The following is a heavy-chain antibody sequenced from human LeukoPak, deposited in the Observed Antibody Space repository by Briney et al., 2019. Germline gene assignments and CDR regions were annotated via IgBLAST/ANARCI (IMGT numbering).Heavy chain of an antibody. Sequence: PGGSLRLSCTASGFTFGDYTMNWVRQAPGKGLEWVSSISSSSSYIYYADSVKGRFTISRDNAKNSLYLQMNSLRAEDTAVYYCAREKAVDYGMDVWGQGTTVTVSS. J-gene: IGHJ6*02. D-gene: IGHD6-19*01. CDR1: GFTFGDYT. CDR2: ISSSSSYI. CDR3: AREKAVDYGMDV. V-gene: IGHV3-21*01.